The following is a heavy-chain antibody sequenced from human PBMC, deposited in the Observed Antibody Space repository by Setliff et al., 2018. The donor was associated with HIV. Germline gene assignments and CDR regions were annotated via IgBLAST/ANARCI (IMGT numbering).Heavy chain of an antibody. CDR1: GASITTNSYY. J-gene: IGHJ4*02. CDR2: FYYSGTT. D-gene: IGHD2-21*02. V-gene: IGHV4-39*01. Sequence: PSETLSLTCAVSGASITTNSYYWGWTRQTPEKGLEWIGAFYYSGTTYYNPSLKIRATISVDTSQNQFSLRLSSVTAAYTAVYHCARFVLAWFDFSTGAVEVTDPYAFDFWGQGILVTVSS. CDR3: ARFVLAWFDFSTGAVEVTDPYAFDF.